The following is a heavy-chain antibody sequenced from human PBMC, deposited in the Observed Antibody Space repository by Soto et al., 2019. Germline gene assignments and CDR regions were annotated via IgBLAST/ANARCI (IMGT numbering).Heavy chain of an antibody. CDR3: ARVLPLRESYSSPDKNYYYYGMDV. V-gene: IGHV1-69*13. J-gene: IGHJ6*02. CDR1: GGTFSSYA. Sequence: GASVKVSCKASGGTFSSYAISWVRQAPGQGLEWMGGIIPIFGTANYAQKLQGRVTITADESTSTAYMEMSSLRSEDTAMYYCARVLPLRESYSSPDKNYYYYGMDVWGQGTTVTVSS. D-gene: IGHD6-13*01. CDR2: IIPIFGTA.